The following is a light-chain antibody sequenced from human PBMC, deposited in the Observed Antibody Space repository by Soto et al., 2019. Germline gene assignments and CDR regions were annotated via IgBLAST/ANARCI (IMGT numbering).Light chain of an antibody. J-gene: IGKJ1*01. CDR1: QSVDSTY. V-gene: IGKV3-20*01. Sequence: ESVLTQSQGALSLSPGERATLSCRASQSVDSTYLAWYQQKPDQSPRLLIYATSTRAAGIPDRFSGSGSGTDFTLTISRLEPEDFAVYYCQQYGRSPTTFGQGTKVAIK. CDR2: ATS. CDR3: QQYGRSPTT.